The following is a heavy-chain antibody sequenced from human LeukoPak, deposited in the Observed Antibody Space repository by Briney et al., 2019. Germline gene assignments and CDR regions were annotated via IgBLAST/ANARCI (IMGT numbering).Heavy chain of an antibody. Sequence: PSETLSLTCAVYGGSFSGYYWSWIRQPPGKGLEWIGEINHSVSTNYNPSLKSRVTISVGTSKNQFSLKLSSVAAADTAVYYCARGLDDYIWGSYRYTRTIPFDYSGQGTLVTVSS. J-gene: IGHJ4*02. V-gene: IGHV4-34*01. CDR3: ARGLDDYIWGSYRYTRTIPFDY. D-gene: IGHD3-16*02. CDR1: GGSFSGYY. CDR2: INHSVST.